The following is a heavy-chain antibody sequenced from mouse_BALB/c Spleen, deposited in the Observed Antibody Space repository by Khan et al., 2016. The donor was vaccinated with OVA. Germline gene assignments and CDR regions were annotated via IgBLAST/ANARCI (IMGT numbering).Heavy chain of an antibody. Sequence: EVQLQESGPGLVKPSQSLSLTCTVTGYSITSGYGWNWIRQFPGNQLGWMGFISYSGSTNYKPSLTSRISITRDTSKNQFFLQWNSVTTEDTATDDCARTARIKYWGQGTTLTVSS. CDR2: ISYSGST. D-gene: IGHD1-2*01. CDR1: GYSITSGYG. CDR3: ARTARIKY. J-gene: IGHJ2*01. V-gene: IGHV3-2*02.